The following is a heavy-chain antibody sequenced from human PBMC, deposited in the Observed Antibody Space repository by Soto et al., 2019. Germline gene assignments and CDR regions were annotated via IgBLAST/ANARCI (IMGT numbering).Heavy chain of an antibody. CDR2: IYYSGST. V-gene: IGHV4-39*01. D-gene: IGHD2-2*02. J-gene: IGHJ6*03. Sequence: QLQLQESGPGLVKPSETLSLTCTVSGGSISSSSYYWGWIRQPPGKGLEWIGSIYYSGSTYYNSSIKSRVTTTVDTSKNQFSLKLSSVTAAYTAVYYCARYYCSSTSCYRNYYYYMDVWGKGTTVTVSS. CDR3: ARYYCSSTSCYRNYYYYMDV. CDR1: GGSISSSSYY.